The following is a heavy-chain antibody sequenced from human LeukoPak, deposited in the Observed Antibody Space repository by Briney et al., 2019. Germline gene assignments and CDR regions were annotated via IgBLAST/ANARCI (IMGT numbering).Heavy chain of an antibody. CDR1: GGTFSSYA. V-gene: IGHV1-18*01. Sequence: ASVKVSCKASGGTFSSYAISWVRQAPGQGLEWMGWISAYNGNTNYAQKLQGRATMTTDTSTSTAYMELRSLRSDDTAVYYCARDYGKIAAAGYFDYWGQGTLVTVSS. CDR2: ISAYNGNT. J-gene: IGHJ4*02. CDR3: ARDYGKIAAAGYFDY. D-gene: IGHD6-13*01.